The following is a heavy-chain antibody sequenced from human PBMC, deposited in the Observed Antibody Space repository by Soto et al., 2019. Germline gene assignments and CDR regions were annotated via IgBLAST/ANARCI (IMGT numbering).Heavy chain of an antibody. V-gene: IGHV4-34*01. J-gene: IGHJ2*01. CDR2: INHSGST. Sequence: QVRLQQWGAGLLKPSETLSLTCAVYGASFSDSYWNWIRQPPGKGLEWIGEINHSGSTIYNTSLESRVTISLDTSRKELTLKMRSATAADKAVYYCAREVPSRYFDLWGRGTPVTVS. CDR1: GASFSDSY. CDR3: AREVPSRYFDL. D-gene: IGHD1-1*01.